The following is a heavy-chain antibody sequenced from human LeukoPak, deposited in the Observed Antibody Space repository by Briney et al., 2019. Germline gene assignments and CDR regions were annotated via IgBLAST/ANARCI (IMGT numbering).Heavy chain of an antibody. Sequence: PGGSLRLSCAASGFTFSSYAMSWVHQAPGKGLEWVSAISGSGGSTYYADSVKGRFTISRDNSKNTLYLQMNSLRADDTAVYYCAKDLSVEPPRTFDCWGQGTLVTVSS. V-gene: IGHV3-23*01. CDR1: GFTFSSYA. D-gene: IGHD1-14*01. CDR2: ISGSGGST. CDR3: AKDLSVEPPRTFDC. J-gene: IGHJ4*02.